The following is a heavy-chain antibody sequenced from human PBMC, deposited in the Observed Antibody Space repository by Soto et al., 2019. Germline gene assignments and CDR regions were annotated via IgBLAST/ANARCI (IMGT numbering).Heavy chain of an antibody. CDR3: ARDRGAAAGSWFRY. V-gene: IGHV1-69*01. CDR1: GGTFSSYA. J-gene: IGHJ4*02. D-gene: IGHD6-13*01. Sequence: QVQLVQSGAEVKKPGSSVKVSCKASGGTFSSYAISWVRQAPGQGLEWMGGIIPIFGTANYAQKFQGRVTITADESTGRGDMELRSLRSEDTAVDYCARDRGAAAGSWFRYWRQGTLVTVS. CDR2: IIPIFGTA.